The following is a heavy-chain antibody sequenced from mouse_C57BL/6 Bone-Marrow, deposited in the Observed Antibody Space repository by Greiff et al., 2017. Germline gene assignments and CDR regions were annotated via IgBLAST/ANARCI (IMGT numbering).Heavy chain of an antibody. J-gene: IGHJ2*01. CDR3: ARHERYYDYEGYFDY. Sequence: QVQLKQSGAELVKPGASVKLSCKASGYIFTEYTIHWVKQRSGQGLEWIGWFYPGSGSIKYNERFKDKATLTADKSSNTVYMELSRLTSGDSAVYFCARHERYYDYEGYFDYWGQGTTLTVSS. CDR1: GYIFTEYT. V-gene: IGHV1-62-2*01. CDR2: FYPGSGSI. D-gene: IGHD2-4*01.